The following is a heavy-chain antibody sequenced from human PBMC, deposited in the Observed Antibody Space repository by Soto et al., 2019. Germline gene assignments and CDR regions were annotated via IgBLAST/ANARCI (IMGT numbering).Heavy chain of an antibody. J-gene: IGHJ6*02. CDR1: GGSLSNYY. D-gene: IGHD3-10*01. Sequence: SETLSLTCSVSGGSLSNYYWSWIRQPAGKGLEWIGRIFPSGNTNYNPSLKSRVTISVDTSKTQFSLKLSSVTAADTAVYYCAREGRSMVRGVPHYYYGMDVWGQGTTVTVSS. CDR3: AREGRSMVRGVPHYYYGMDV. V-gene: IGHV4-4*07. CDR2: IFPSGNT.